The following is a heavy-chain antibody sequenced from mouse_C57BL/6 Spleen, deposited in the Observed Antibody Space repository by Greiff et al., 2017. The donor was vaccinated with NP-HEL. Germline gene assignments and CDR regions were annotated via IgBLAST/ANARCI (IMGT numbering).Heavy chain of an antibody. CDR1: GFTFSDSG. J-gene: IGHJ2*01. V-gene: IGHV5-17*01. Sequence: EVKVVESGGGLVKPGGSLKLSCAASGFTFSDSGMHWVRQAPEKGLEWVAYISSGSSTIYYADTVKGRFTISRDNAKNTLFLQMTSLRSEDTAMYYCARRTYYSNFDYWGQGTTLTVSS. CDR3: ARRTYYSNFDY. D-gene: IGHD2-5*01. CDR2: ISSGSSTI.